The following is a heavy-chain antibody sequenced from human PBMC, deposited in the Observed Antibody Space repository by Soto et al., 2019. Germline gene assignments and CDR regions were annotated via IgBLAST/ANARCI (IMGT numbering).Heavy chain of an antibody. D-gene: IGHD2-21*01. V-gene: IGHV1-69*01. CDR2: IIPVFAKT. CDR1: GYTFTTFG. J-gene: IGHJ5*02. Sequence: QVQLVQSGAEVKKPGSSVKVSCKASGYTFTTFGISWVRQAPGQGLEWLGGIIPVFAKTTYAQKFRGRITLTADEATSTAYMELSRLTSDDTAIYYCAREGGGEYDIASYKPWWFDPWGHGTLVTVSS. CDR3: AREGGGEYDIASYKPWWFDP.